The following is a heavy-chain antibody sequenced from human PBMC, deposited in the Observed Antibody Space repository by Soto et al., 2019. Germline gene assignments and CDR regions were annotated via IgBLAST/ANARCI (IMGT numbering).Heavy chain of an antibody. CDR3: ASGTGDTSPDYGMDV. CDR2: IIPIFGTA. D-gene: IGHD1-1*01. J-gene: IGHJ6*02. CDR1: GGTLSSYA. V-gene: IGHV1-69*13. Sequence: SVKVSCKASGGTLSSYAISWVRQAPGQGLEWMGGIIPIFGTANYAQKFQGRVTITADESTSTAYMALSSLRSEETAVYYCASGTGDTSPDYGMDVWGQGTTVTVSS.